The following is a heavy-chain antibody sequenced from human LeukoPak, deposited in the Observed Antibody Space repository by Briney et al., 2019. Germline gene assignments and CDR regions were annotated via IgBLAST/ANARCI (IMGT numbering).Heavy chain of an antibody. CDR3: ARGPLAAAGTEVLYYYYMDV. J-gene: IGHJ6*03. Sequence: SQTLSLTCTVSGGSISSGGYYWSWIRQPPGKGLEWIGYIYHSGSTYYNPSLKSRVTISVDRSKNQFSLKLSSVTAADTAVYYCARGPLAAAGTEVLYYYYMDVWGKGTTVTVSS. CDR2: IYHSGST. V-gene: IGHV4-30-2*01. CDR1: GGSISSGGYY. D-gene: IGHD6-13*01.